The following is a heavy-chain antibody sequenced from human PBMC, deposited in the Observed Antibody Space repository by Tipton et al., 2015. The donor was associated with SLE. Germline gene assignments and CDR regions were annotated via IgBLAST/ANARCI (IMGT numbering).Heavy chain of an antibody. CDR2: ISWNSGSI. J-gene: IGHJ3*02. CDR1: GFTFDDYA. Sequence: SLRLSCAASGFTFDDYAMHWVRQAPGKGLEWVSGISWNSGSIGYADSVKGRFTISRDNAKNSLYLQMNSLRAEDTALYYCANGVGATTAAFDIWGQGTMVTVSS. CDR3: ANGVGATTAAFDI. D-gene: IGHD1-26*01. V-gene: IGHV3-9*01.